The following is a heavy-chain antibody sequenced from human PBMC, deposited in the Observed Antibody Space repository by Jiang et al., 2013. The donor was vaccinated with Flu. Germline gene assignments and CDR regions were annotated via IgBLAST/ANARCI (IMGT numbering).Heavy chain of an antibody. Sequence: LLKPSETLSLTCTVSGGSVSSGSYYWSWIRQPPGKGLEWIGYIYYSGSTNYNPSLKSRVTISVDTSKNQFSLKLSSVTAADTAVYYCARADLCISGGSCYADYYYGMDVWGQGTTVTVSS. CDR2: IYYSGST. V-gene: IGHV4-61*01. D-gene: IGHD2-15*01. CDR1: GGSVSSGSYY. J-gene: IGHJ6*02. CDR3: ARADLCISGGSCYADYYYGMDV.